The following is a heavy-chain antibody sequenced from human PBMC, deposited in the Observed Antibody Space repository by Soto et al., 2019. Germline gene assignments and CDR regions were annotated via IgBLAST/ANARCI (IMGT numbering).Heavy chain of an antibody. Sequence: QVQLQESGPGLVKPSQTLSLTCTVSGGSISSGGYYWSWIRQHPGKGLAWIGYIYYSGSTYYNPSLKSRVTISVDTSKNQFSLKLSSVTAADTAVYYCARVVGAVGSNWFDPWGQGTLVTVSS. CDR2: IYYSGST. CDR3: ARVVGAVGSNWFDP. CDR1: GGSISSGGYY. V-gene: IGHV4-31*03. J-gene: IGHJ5*02. D-gene: IGHD1-26*01.